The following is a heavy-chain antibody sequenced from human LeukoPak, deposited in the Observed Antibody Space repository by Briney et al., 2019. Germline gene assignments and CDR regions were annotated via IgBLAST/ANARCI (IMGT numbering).Heavy chain of an antibody. V-gene: IGHV4-30-4*08. CDR1: GGSISSGDYY. CDR3: ARGALYDFWSGYYIDY. CDR2: IYYSGST. J-gene: IGHJ4*02. Sequence: SQTLSLTCTVSGGSISSGDYYWSWIRQPPGKGLEWIGYIYYSGSTYYNPSLKSRVTISVDTSKNQFSLMLSSVTAADTAVYYCARGALYDFWSGYYIDYWGQGTLVTVSS. D-gene: IGHD3-3*01.